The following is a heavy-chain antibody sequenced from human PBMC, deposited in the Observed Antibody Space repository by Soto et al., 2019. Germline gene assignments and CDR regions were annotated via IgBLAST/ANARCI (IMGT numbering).Heavy chain of an antibody. Sequence: EVQLVESGGRLVQAGGSLRLSCAASGFMFGAYWMSWVRQDPGKGLEWVATISGGASDKFYVDSVKGRFTISRDDSKNTLYLQMNSLRDEDTAVYYCVREDWHRFDSWGQGTLVTVSS. CDR2: ISGGASDK. CDR1: GFMFGAYW. D-gene: IGHD2-21*01. J-gene: IGHJ4*02. V-gene: IGHV3-7*01. CDR3: VREDWHRFDS.